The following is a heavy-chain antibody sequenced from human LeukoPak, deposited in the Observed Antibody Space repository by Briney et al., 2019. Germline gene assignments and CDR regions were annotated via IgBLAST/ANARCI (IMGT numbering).Heavy chain of an antibody. D-gene: IGHD2-21*02. CDR1: GDSISSGGYS. Sequence: SETLSLTCVVSGDSISSGGYSWNWIRQPPGKGLEWIGYIYNSGTTSYNPSLKSRVTMSVNASKNQFSLKLSSVTAADTALYYCARGWGPAYCGGDCHRHFDYWGQGTLVTVSS. CDR2: IYNSGTT. V-gene: IGHV4-30-4*07. CDR3: ARGWGPAYCGGDCHRHFDY. J-gene: IGHJ4*02.